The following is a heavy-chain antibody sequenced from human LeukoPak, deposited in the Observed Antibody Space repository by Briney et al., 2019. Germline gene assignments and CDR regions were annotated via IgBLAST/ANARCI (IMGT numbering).Heavy chain of an antibody. J-gene: IGHJ4*02. Sequence: GRSLRLSCAASGFTFDDYAMHWVRQAPGKGLEWVSGISWNSGSIGYADSVKGRFTISRDNAKNSLYLQMNSLRAEDTALYYCAKDRYSSGYFYLDYWGQGTLVTVSS. V-gene: IGHV3-9*01. CDR2: ISWNSGSI. CDR1: GFTFDDYA. CDR3: AKDRYSSGYFYLDY. D-gene: IGHD3-22*01.